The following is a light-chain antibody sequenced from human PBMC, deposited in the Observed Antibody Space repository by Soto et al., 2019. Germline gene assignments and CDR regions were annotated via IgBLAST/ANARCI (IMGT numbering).Light chain of an antibody. CDR3: SSYTSSSTYVV. J-gene: IGLJ2*01. Sequence: QSALTQPASVSGSPGQSITISCTGTSRDVGGYNYVSWYQQHPGKAPKLMIYDVSNRPSGVSNRFSGSKSGNTASLTISGLQAEDEADYYCSSYTSSSTYVVFGGGTKLNV. V-gene: IGLV2-14*01. CDR2: DVS. CDR1: SRDVGGYNY.